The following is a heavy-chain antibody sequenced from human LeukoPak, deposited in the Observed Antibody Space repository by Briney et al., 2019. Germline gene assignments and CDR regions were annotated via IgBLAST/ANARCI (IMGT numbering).Heavy chain of an antibody. CDR2: ISSSGSTI. Sequence: GGSLRLSCAAPGFTFSSYEMNWVRQAPGKVLEWVSYISSSGSTIYYADSVKGRFTITRDNAKNSLYLQMNSLRAEDTAVYYCARDGSDSPNYYYYGMDVWGQGTTVTVSS. V-gene: IGHV3-48*03. D-gene: IGHD2-21*02. J-gene: IGHJ6*02. CDR3: ARDGSDSPNYYYYGMDV. CDR1: GFTFSSYE.